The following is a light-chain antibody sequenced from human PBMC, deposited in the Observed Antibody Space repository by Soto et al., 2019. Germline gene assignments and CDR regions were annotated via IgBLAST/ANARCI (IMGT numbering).Light chain of an antibody. J-gene: IGKJ5*01. V-gene: IGKV1-9*01. CDR3: QGLNDYPIT. Sequence: DIQLTQSPSFLSASVGDRVTITCRASQAISSYLAWYQQKPGKAPKFLIYAASTLQSGVPSRFSGRGSGTEFTLTISSLQPEDFATYYCQGLNDYPITFGQGTRLELK. CDR1: QAISSY. CDR2: AAS.